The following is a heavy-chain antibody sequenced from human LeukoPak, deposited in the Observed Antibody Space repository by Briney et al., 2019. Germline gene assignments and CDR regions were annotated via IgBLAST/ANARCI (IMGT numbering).Heavy chain of an antibody. V-gene: IGHV3-23*01. Sequence: GGSLRLSCAASGFTFSSYSMNWVRQAPGKGLEWVSAISGSGGSTYYADSVKGRFTISRDNSKNTLYLQMNSLRAEDTAVYYCAKDRGGGIQLWSVPHYYFDYWGQGTLVTVSS. J-gene: IGHJ4*02. CDR1: GFTFSSYS. D-gene: IGHD5-18*01. CDR3: AKDRGGGIQLWSVPHYYFDY. CDR2: ISGSGGST.